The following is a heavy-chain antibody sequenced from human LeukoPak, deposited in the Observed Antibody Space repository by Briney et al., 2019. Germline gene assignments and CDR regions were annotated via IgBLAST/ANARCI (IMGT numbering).Heavy chain of an antibody. CDR2: ISSSGSTI. Sequence: PGGSLRLSCAASGFTFRSYEMNGVRQAPGKGLEWVSYISSSGSTITYADSVKGRFTMSRDNAKNTLYLQMNSLRAEDTAVYHCARHVFDYWGQGTLVTVSS. CDR3: ARHVFDY. V-gene: IGHV3-48*03. CDR1: GFTFRSYE. J-gene: IGHJ4*02.